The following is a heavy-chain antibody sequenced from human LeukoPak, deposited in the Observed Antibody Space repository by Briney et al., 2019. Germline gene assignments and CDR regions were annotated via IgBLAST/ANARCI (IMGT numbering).Heavy chain of an antibody. CDR1: GFTFSDYY. V-gene: IGHV3-11*04. CDR3: AVRGNWFDP. D-gene: IGHD3-16*01. CDR2: ISSSGSTI. Sequence: GGSLRLSCAASGFTFSDYYMRWIRQAPGKGVEWVSYISSSGSTIYYADSVKGRFTSSRDNAKNSLYLQMNSLRADDTSVYYCAVRGNWFDPWGQGTLVTVSS. J-gene: IGHJ5*02.